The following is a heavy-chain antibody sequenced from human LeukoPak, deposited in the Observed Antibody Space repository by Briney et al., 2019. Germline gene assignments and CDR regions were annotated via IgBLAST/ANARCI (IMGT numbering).Heavy chain of an antibody. CDR2: IYYSGST. CDR3: AKGRWNGMDV. D-gene: IGHD4-23*01. CDR1: GVPISSYY. Sequence: SETLSLACTVSGVPISSYYWSWIRQPPGKGLEWIGSIYYSGSTNYNPSLKSRVTISLDTSKNHVSLKLNSVTAADAAVYFCAKGRWNGMDVWGRGTTVTVSS. V-gene: IGHV4-59*01. J-gene: IGHJ6*02.